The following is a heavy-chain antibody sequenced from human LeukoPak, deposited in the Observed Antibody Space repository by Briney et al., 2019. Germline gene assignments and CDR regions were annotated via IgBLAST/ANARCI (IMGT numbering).Heavy chain of an antibody. D-gene: IGHD3-9*01. CDR2: INHSGST. CDR1: GGSFSGYY. J-gene: IGHJ5*02. V-gene: IGHV4-34*01. CDR3: ARVFSNWFDP. Sequence: SETLSLTCAVYGGSFSGYYWSWIRQPPGKGLEWIGEINHSGSTNYNPSLKSRVTISVDTSKNQFSLKLSSVTAADTAVYYCARVFSNWFDPWGQGTLVTVSS.